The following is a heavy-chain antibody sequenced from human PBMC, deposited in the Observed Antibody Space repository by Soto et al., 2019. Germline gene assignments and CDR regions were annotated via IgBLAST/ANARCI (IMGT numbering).Heavy chain of an antibody. V-gene: IGHV4-38-2*01. J-gene: IGHJ4*02. Sequence: SETLSLTCAVYGYSISSGYYWGWIRQPPGGGLEWIGCMSHSGRTYNNPSLKSRVTISRDTSKNQFSLQLTYVTAADTAVYYCEAYSDGWRNDCCGQGTRVTVS. CDR2: MSHSGRT. CDR3: EAYSDGWRNDC. CDR1: GYSISSGYY. D-gene: IGHD6-19*01.